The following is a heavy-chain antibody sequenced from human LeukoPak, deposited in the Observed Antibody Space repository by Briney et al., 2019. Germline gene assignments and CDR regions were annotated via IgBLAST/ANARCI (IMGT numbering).Heavy chain of an antibody. CDR1: GGSIRSGSHY. Sequence: PSETLSLTCTVSGGSIRSGSHYWAWIRQPPGKGLEWIGSIYYSGSTYYNPSLENRVTISIDTSKYHFSLKLSSLSAADTSVYYCAKRDDSGGNLVDLWGQGTLVTVS. D-gene: IGHD3-22*01. J-gene: IGHJ4*02. V-gene: IGHV4-39*02. CDR2: IYYSGST. CDR3: AKRDDSGGNLVDL.